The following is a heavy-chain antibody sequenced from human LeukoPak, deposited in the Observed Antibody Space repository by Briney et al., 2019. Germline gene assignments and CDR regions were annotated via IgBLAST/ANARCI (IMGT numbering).Heavy chain of an antibody. Sequence: GGSLRLSCAASGFTFSSYSMNWVRQAPGKGLEWVSSISTSSSYIYYADSVKGRFTISRDNAKNSLYLQMNSLRAEDTAVYYCARDHRGSPNYDSSGPLDYWGQGTLVTVSS. CDR3: ARDHRGSPNYDSSGPLDY. CDR2: ISTSSSYI. D-gene: IGHD3-22*01. J-gene: IGHJ4*02. CDR1: GFTFSSYS. V-gene: IGHV3-21*01.